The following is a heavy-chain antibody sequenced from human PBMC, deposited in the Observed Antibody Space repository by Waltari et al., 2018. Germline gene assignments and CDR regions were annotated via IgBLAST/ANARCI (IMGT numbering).Heavy chain of an antibody. D-gene: IGHD3-22*01. CDR3: VRDSSGTY. CDR2: INSDGSRT. CDR1: GFSFSSHW. Sequence: EVQLVESGGGLVQPGGSLRPSCAACGFSFSSHWMYWVRQTPGKGLVGVSGINSDGSRTSYADSVKGRVTISRDNAKNTLYLQMNSLRAEDTAVYYCVRDSSGTYWGQGTQVTVSS. V-gene: IGHV3-74*01. J-gene: IGHJ4*02.